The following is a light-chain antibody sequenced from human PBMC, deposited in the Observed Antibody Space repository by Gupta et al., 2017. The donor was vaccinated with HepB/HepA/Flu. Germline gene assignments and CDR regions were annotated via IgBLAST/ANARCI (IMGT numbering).Light chain of an antibody. CDR3: QQYGSSPLT. J-gene: IGKJ4*01. CDR1: QSVSSSY. CDR2: GAS. Sequence: EIVLTQSPATLSLSPGERATLSCRASQSVSSSYLAWYQQKPGPAPRLLIYGASSRATGIPDRFSGSGSGTDFTLTISRLEPEDFAVYYCQQYGSSPLTFGGGTKVEIK. V-gene: IGKV3-20*01.